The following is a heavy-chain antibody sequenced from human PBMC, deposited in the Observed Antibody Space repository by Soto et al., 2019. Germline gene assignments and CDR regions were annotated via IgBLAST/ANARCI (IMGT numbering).Heavy chain of an antibody. D-gene: IGHD1-1*01. V-gene: IGHV3-11*06. Sequence: LRLSCAASGFTFSDHYMSWIRQAPGKGLEWIGYSSNSGSFTRYADSVKGRFSISRDNAKNSLYLQINSLRGDDTATYFCVRSGDNYNLLDYWGQGTPVTVSS. J-gene: IGHJ4*02. CDR3: VRSGDNYNLLDY. CDR2: SSNSGSFT. CDR1: GFTFSDHY.